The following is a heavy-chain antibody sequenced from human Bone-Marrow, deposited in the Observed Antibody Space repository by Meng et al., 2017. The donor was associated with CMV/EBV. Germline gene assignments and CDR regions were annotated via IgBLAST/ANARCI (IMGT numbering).Heavy chain of an antibody. D-gene: IGHD6-6*01. CDR3: FIAARPVDY. J-gene: IGHJ4*02. CDR2: ISYDGSNK. V-gene: IGHV3-30-3*01. Sequence: GESLKISCAASGFTFSSYAMHWVRQAPGKGLEWVAVISYDGSNKYYADSVKGRFTISRDNSKNTLYLQMNSLTAEDTGVYYCFIAARPVDYWGQGTLVTVSS. CDR1: GFTFSSYA.